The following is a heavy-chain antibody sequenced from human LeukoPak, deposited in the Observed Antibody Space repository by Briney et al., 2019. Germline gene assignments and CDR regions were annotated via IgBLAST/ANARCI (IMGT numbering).Heavy chain of an antibody. CDR2: IYTSGST. J-gene: IGHJ6*03. CDR1: GGSISGYY. CDR3: AREVVGATGTYYYYMDV. Sequence: SETLSLTCTVSGGSISGYYWSWIRQPAGKGLEWIGRIYTSGSTNYNPSLKSRVTMSVDTSKNQFSLKLSSVTAADTAVYYCAREVVGATGTYYYYMDVWGKGTTVTVSS. V-gene: IGHV4-4*07. D-gene: IGHD1-26*01.